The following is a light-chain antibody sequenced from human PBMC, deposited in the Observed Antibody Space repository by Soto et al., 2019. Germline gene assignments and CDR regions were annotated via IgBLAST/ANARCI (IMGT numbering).Light chain of an antibody. J-gene: IGLJ1*01. CDR3: SSYTSNSRV. CDR1: SGDVGSYNL. CDR2: KGC. Sequence: QSVLTQPASVSGSPGQSITISLTGTSGDVGSYNLVSWYQHHPGKGPRVMIYKGCKWPSGVSNPFSGSRSGNTASLTISGLQAEDEAIYFCSSYTSNSRVFGTGTKVTVL. V-gene: IGLV2-14*02.